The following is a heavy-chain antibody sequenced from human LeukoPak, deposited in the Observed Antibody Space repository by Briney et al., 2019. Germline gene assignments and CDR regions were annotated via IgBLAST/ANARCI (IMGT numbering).Heavy chain of an antibody. CDR1: GGTFSSYA. J-gene: IGHJ4*02. CDR2: IIPIFGTA. CDR3: AREGVYYGSGMVLYYFDY. V-gene: IGHV1-69*13. D-gene: IGHD3-10*01. Sequence: RASVKVSCKASGGTFSSYAISWVRQAPGQGLEWMGGIIPIFGTANYAQKFQGRVTITADESTSTAYMELSSLRSEDTAVYYCAREGVYYGSGMVLYYFDYWGQGTLVTVSS.